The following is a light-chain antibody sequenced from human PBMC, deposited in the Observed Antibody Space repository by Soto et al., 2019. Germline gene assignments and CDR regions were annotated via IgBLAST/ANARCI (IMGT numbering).Light chain of an antibody. CDR2: DSD. CDR1: SANIGSNY. V-gene: IGLV1-51*01. J-gene: IGLJ2*01. Sequence: QSVLTQPPSVSAAPGQKVTISCSGSSANIGSNYVSWYQHLPGTAPKLVIYDSDRRPSEIPDRFSGSKSGTSATLDITGLQTGDEAVYYCGAWDGSLSVVLFGGGTKVTVL. CDR3: GAWDGSLSVVL.